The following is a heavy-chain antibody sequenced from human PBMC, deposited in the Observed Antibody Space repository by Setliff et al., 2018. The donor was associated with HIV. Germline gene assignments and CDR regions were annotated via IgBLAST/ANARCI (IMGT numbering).Heavy chain of an antibody. CDR1: GGSISSHY. D-gene: IGHD3-16*02. Sequence: SETLSLTCTVSGGSISSHYWSWIRQSPGKGLEWMGYIFYTGSTNHNPSLKSRVTMSIDTFKKQFSLRLRSVTAADTAVYFCARVTLHDYVWGSYRPPEGALDIWGQGTMVTVSS. CDR3: ARVTLHDYVWGSYRPPEGALDI. J-gene: IGHJ3*02. V-gene: IGHV4-59*11. CDR2: IFYTGST.